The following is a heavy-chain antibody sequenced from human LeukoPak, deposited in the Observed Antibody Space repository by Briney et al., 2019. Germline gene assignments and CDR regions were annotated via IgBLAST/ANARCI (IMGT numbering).Heavy chain of an antibody. J-gene: IGHJ3*01. CDR1: GYSFTTAW. CDR2: IYPGDSDT. V-gene: IGHV5-51*01. D-gene: IGHD2-2*01. Sequence: GESLKISCQGSGYSFTTAWIGWVRQMPGKGLEWMGVIYPGDSDTRYSPSFQGQVTISADKSISTAYLQWSSLKASDTAMFYCARGTCSDTSCYAAFDLWGQGTLVTVSS. CDR3: ARGTCSDTSCYAAFDL.